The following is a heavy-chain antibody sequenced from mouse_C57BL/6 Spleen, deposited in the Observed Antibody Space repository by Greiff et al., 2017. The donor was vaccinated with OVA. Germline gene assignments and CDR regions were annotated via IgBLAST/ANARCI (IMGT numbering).Heavy chain of an antibody. CDR1: GFNIKDDY. D-gene: IGHD1-1*02. J-gene: IGHJ3*01. CDR3: TTEGGGPYPRFAY. Sequence: VQLQQSGAELVRPGASVKLSCTASGFNIKDDYMHWVKQRPEQGLEWIGWIDPENGDTEYASKFQGKATITADTSSNTAYLQLSSLTSEDTAVYYCTTEGGGPYPRFAYWGQGTLVTVSA. V-gene: IGHV14-4*01. CDR2: IDPENGDT.